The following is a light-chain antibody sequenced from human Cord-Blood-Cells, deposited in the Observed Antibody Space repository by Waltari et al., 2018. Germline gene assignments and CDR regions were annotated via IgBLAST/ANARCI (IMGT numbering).Light chain of an antibody. CDR3: MQALQTPLT. J-gene: IGKJ4*01. CDR2: LGS. CDR1: QSLLHSNGYNY. Sequence: IVMTQSPLSLPVTPGARASISCRSTQSLLHSNGYNYLDWYLQKPGQSPQLLIYLGSNRASGVPDRFSGSGSGTDFTLKISRVEAEDVGVYYCMQALQTPLTFGGGTKVEIK. V-gene: IGKV2-28*01.